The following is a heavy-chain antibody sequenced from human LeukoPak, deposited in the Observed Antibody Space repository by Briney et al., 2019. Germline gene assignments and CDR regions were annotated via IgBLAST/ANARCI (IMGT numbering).Heavy chain of an antibody. CDR1: GFTFSDYY. CDR2: INSDGSTR. Sequence: GGSLRLSCAASGFTFSDYYMSWIRQAPGKGLVWVSRINSDGSTRSYADSVKGRFTISRDNAKNMVYLLMNSLRGEDTAVYYCARDRGSTEFDYWGQGTLVTVSS. CDR3: ARDRGSTEFDY. D-gene: IGHD1-26*01. V-gene: IGHV3-74*01. J-gene: IGHJ4*02.